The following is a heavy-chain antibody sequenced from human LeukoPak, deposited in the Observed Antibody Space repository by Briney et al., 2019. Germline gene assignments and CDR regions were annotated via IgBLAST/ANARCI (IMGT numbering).Heavy chain of an antibody. CDR3: ASGTGYYDSSGYSYFDY. V-gene: IGHV1-18*01. CDR2: ISAYNGNT. D-gene: IGHD3-22*01. CDR1: GYTFTSYG. J-gene: IGHJ4*02. Sequence: ASVKVSCKASGYTFTSYGISWVRQAPGQGLEWMGWISAYNGNTNYAQKLQGRVTMTTDTSTSTAYMELRSLRSDDTAVYYCASGTGYYDSSGYSYFDYWGQGTLVTVSS.